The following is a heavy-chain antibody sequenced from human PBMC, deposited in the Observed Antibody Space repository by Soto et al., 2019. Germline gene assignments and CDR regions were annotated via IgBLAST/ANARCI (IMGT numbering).Heavy chain of an antibody. CDR2: ISGSSITM. V-gene: IGHV3-48*01. D-gene: IGHD2-15*01. CDR3: ASLYCSGGSCS. J-gene: IGHJ5*02. Sequence: EVQLVESGGGLVQPGGSLRLSCAAPGFTFSSYSMNWVRQPPVMGLEWVSYISGSSITMYYAASLKARFTISRDNAKNSLSLLMNSLRAEHTAVYSCASLYCSGGSCSWGQGTLVTVSS. CDR1: GFTFSSYS.